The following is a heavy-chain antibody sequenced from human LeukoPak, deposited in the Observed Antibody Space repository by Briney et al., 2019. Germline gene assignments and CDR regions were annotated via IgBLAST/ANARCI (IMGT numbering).Heavy chain of an antibody. J-gene: IGHJ4*02. CDR3: ARVLGYYDSSGLDY. V-gene: IGHV1-2*02. D-gene: IGHD3-22*01. Sequence: ASVKVSCKASGYTFTGYYMHWVRQAPGQGLEWMGWINPNSGGTNYAQKFQGRVTMTRDTSISTAYMELSRLRSDDTVVYYCARVLGYYDSSGLDYWGQGTLVTVSS. CDR1: GYTFTGYY. CDR2: INPNSGGT.